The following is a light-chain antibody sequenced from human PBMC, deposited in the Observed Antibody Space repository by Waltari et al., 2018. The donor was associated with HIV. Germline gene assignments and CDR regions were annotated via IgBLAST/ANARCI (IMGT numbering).Light chain of an antibody. Sequence: QSVLTQPPSVSGAPGLRVTISCPGSSSNIGAAYDVPWYQQLPGTAPKLLIYGDKNRPSGVPDRFSGSKSGTSASLAITGLQAEDEADYYCQSYDNSLSGVVFGGGTKLTVL. CDR1: SSNIGAAYD. J-gene: IGLJ2*01. CDR3: QSYDNSLSGVV. V-gene: IGLV1-40*01. CDR2: GDK.